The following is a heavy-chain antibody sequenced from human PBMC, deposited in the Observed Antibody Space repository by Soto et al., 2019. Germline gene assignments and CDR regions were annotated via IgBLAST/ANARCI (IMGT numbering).Heavy chain of an antibody. J-gene: IGHJ5*02. Sequence: QVQLQESGPGLVKPSQTLSLSCTVSGGSISSGGYYWSWIRQHPGRGLEWIGYSHYSGSTYYNPSLESRVSIAVDTSKNQFSLSLSSVTAADTAVYYCARDLGSEQWFLDTWGQGTLVTVSS. V-gene: IGHV4-31*03. CDR2: SHYSGST. D-gene: IGHD3-22*01. CDR1: GGSISSGGYY. CDR3: ARDLGSEQWFLDT.